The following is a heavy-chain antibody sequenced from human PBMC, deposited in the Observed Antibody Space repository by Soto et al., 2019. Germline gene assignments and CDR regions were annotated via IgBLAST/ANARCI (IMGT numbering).Heavy chain of an antibody. Sequence: ASVKVSCKASGYTFTSYYMHWVRQAPGQGLEWMGIINPSGGSTSYAQKFQGRVTMTRDTSTSTVYMELSSLRSEDTAVYYCARWVYCSGGSCYLLRYDYWGQGTLVTVSS. CDR2: INPSGGST. D-gene: IGHD2-15*01. CDR3: ARWVYCSGGSCYLLRYDY. J-gene: IGHJ4*02. V-gene: IGHV1-46*03. CDR1: GYTFTSYY.